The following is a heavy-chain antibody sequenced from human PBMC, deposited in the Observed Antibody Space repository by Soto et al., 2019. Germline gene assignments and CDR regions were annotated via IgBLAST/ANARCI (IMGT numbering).Heavy chain of an antibody. V-gene: IGHV4-39*01. CDR3: ARQSGSYHHFDY. Sequence: SETLSLTCTVSGGSISSSSYYWGWIRQPPGKGLEWIGSIYYSGSTYYNPSLKSRVTISVDTSKNQFSLKLSSVTAADSAVYYCARQSGSYHHFDYWGQGTLVTVSS. D-gene: IGHD1-26*01. CDR1: GGSISSSSYY. CDR2: IYYSGST. J-gene: IGHJ4*02.